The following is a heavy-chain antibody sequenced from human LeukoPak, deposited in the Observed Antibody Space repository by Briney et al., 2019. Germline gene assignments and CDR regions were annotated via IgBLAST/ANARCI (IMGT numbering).Heavy chain of an antibody. V-gene: IGHV3-53*01. CDR1: GLTFNSYW. D-gene: IGHD6-19*01. CDR2: IYSGGST. J-gene: IGHJ4*02. Sequence: PGGSLRLSCAASGLTFNSYWMHWVRQVAGKGLEWVSVIYSGGSTYYADSVKGRFTISRDNSKNTLYLQMNSLRAEDTAVYYCARDLRPGQWLGTPVHWGQGTLVTVSS. CDR3: ARDLRPGQWLGTPVH.